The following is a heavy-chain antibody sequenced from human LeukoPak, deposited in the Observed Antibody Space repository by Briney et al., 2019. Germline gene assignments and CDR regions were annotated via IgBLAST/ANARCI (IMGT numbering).Heavy chain of an antibody. J-gene: IGHJ3*02. V-gene: IGHV4-31*03. D-gene: IGHD3-9*01. CDR3: ARDLRILGAFDI. Sequence: SETLSLTCTVSGGSISGGGYYWSWIRQHPGKGLEWIGYIYYSGSTYYNPSLKSRVIMSLDTSKKQFSLKLSSVTAADTAVYYCARDLRILGAFDIWGQGTMVTVSS. CDR2: IYYSGST. CDR1: GGSISGGGYY.